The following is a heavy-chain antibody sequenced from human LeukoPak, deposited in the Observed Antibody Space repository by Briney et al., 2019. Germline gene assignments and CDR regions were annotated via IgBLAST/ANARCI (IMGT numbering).Heavy chain of an antibody. CDR1: GYSFTSYW. V-gene: IGHV5-51*01. CDR2: IYPGDSDT. Sequence: GESLKISCKGSGYSFTSYWIGWVRQMPGKGLEWMGIIYPGDSDTRYSPSFQGQVTISADKSISTAYLQWSSLKASDTAMYYCARGRNDPPNYYYYYMDVWGKGTTVTISS. CDR3: ARGRNDPPNYYYYYMDV. D-gene: IGHD1-1*01. J-gene: IGHJ6*03.